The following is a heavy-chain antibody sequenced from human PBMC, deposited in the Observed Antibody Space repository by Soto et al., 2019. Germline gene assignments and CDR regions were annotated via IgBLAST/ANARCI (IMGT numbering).Heavy chain of an antibody. D-gene: IGHD4-17*01. CDR2: ISSSSSYI. CDR1: GFTFSSYS. V-gene: IGHV3-21*01. CDR3: ARDRTVNRNYYYGMDV. J-gene: IGHJ6*02. Sequence: GSLRLSCAASGFTFSSYSMNWVRQAPGKGLEWVSSISSSSSYIYYADSVKGRFTISRDNAKNSLYLQMNSLRAEDTAVYYCARDRTVNRNYYYGMDVWGQGTTVTVSS.